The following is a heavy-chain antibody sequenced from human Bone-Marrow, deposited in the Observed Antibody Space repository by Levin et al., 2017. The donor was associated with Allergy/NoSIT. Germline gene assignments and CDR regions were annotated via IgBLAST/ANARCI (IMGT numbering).Heavy chain of an antibody. CDR3: ARCRAGRLSGNFHGVVDY. J-gene: IGHJ4*02. CDR1: GFRFSDYY. CDR2: IYGGGSTT. D-gene: IGHD1-1*01. Sequence: PGGSLRLSCVVSGFRFSDYYMSWLRQAPGRRLEWISYIYGGGSTTFYADSVKGRFTISKDADKSTLFLEMKNLRADDTAIYFCARCRAGRLSGNFHGVVDYWGQGSQVTVSS. V-gene: IGHV3-11*01.